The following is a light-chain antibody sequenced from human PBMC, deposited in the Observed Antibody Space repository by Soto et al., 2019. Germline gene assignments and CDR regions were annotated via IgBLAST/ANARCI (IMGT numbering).Light chain of an antibody. J-gene: IGLJ3*02. CDR2: GVS. V-gene: IGLV2-14*01. Sequence: QSVLAQPASVSASPGQSITISCTGGKNDIGSSDYVSWYQQHPGKAPKLIIYGVSNRPSGTSDRFSGSKSGNTASLTISGLQADDEADYYRSSSTSSNTLVFGGGTKGTVL. CDR1: KNDIGSSDY. CDR3: SSSTSSNTLV.